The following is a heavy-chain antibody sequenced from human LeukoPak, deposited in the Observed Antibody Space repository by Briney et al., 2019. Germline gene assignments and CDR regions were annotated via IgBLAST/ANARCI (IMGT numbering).Heavy chain of an antibody. Sequence: GGSLRLSCAASGFTVSSNYMSWVRQAPGKGLEWVSVIYSGGSTYYADSVKGRFTISRDNSKNTLYLQMNSLRAEDTAVYYCARASICHSRDTSMVSWFGGFDYWGQGTLVTVSS. D-gene: IGHD5-18*01. CDR2: IYSGGST. CDR3: ARASICHSRDTSMVSWFGGFDY. J-gene: IGHJ4*02. V-gene: IGHV3-53*01. CDR1: GFTVSSNY.